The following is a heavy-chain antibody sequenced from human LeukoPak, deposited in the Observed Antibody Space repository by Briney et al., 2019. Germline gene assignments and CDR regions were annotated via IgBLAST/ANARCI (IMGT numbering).Heavy chain of an antibody. J-gene: IGHJ4*02. CDR3: ARLDPSIAARGYYFDY. CDR2: IKQDGSEK. V-gene: IGHV3-7*01. D-gene: IGHD6-6*01. CDR1: GFTFSSYW. Sequence: GGSLRLSCAASGFTFSSYWMSWVRQAPGKGLEWVANIKQDGSEKYYVDSVKGRFTISRDNAKNSLYLQMNSLRAEDTAVYYCARLDPSIAARGYYFDYWGQGTLVTVSS.